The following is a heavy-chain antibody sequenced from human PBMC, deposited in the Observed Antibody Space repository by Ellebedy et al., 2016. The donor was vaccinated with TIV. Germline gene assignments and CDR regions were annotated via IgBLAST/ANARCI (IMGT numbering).Heavy chain of an antibody. D-gene: IGHD3-22*01. Sequence: SQTLSLTCXISGDTLSSNSAASNWIRQSPSRGLERLGRTYYRSKFYYDYAVSVKSRITISPDISKNQFSLQLNSVTPDDTAVYFCARSAYGSAYLTVDNWGQGTLVTVSS. V-gene: IGHV6-1*01. CDR3: ARSAYGSAYLTVDN. J-gene: IGHJ4*02. CDR1: GDTLSSNSAA. CDR2: TYYRSKFYY.